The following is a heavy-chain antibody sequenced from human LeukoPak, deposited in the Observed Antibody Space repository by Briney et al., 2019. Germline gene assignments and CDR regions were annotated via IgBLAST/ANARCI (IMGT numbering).Heavy chain of an antibody. Sequence: SVKVSCKASGGTSSSYAISWVRQAPGQGLEWMGRIIPILGIANYAQKFQGRVTITADKSTSTAYMELSSLRSEDTAVYYCGTTPSTDCSSTSCYGFDYWGQGTLVTVSS. D-gene: IGHD2-2*01. J-gene: IGHJ4*02. V-gene: IGHV1-69*04. CDR2: IIPILGIA. CDR1: GGTSSSYA. CDR3: GTTPSTDCSSTSCYGFDY.